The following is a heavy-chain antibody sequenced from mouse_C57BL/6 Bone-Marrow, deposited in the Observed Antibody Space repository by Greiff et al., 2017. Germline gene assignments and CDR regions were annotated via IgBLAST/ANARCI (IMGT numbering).Heavy chain of an antibody. CDR2: IWGVGST. J-gene: IGHJ3*01. CDR1: GFSLTSYG. V-gene: IGHV2-6*01. Sequence: VQLQESGPGLVAPSQSLSITCTVSGFSLTSYGVDWVRQSPGKGLEWMGVIWGVGSTNYNSAHNSRLSISKDNSKSQVFLKMNSLRTDDAATYYCASGYYGSSYEQFAYWGQGTRVTVSA. D-gene: IGHD1-1*01. CDR3: ASGYYGSSYEQFAY.